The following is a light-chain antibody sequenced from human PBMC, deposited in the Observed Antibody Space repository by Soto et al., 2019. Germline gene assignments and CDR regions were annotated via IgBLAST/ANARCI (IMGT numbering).Light chain of an antibody. CDR3: QQYNNWSRT. V-gene: IGKV3-15*01. J-gene: IGKJ1*01. CDR2: GAS. Sequence: EIVMTQSPATLSVSPGERATLSCRASQSVSSNLAWYQQKPGQAPRLLIYGASTRATGIPARFSGSRSGREFTLTISSLQSEDFAVYYCQQYNNWSRTFGQGTKVEIK. CDR1: QSVSSN.